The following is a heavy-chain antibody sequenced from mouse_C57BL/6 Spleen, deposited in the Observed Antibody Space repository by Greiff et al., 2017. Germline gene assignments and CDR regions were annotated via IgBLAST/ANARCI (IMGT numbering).Heavy chain of an antibody. Sequence: DVKLQESGPELVKPGASVKIPCKASGYTFTDYNMDWVKQSHGKSLEWIGDINPNNGGTIYNQKFKGKATLTVDKSSSTAYMELRSLTSEDTAVYYCARDGSSGGYFDYWGQGTTLTVSS. CDR3: ARDGSSGGYFDY. D-gene: IGHD1-1*01. CDR1: GYTFTDYN. V-gene: IGHV1-18*01. CDR2: INPNNGGT. J-gene: IGHJ2*01.